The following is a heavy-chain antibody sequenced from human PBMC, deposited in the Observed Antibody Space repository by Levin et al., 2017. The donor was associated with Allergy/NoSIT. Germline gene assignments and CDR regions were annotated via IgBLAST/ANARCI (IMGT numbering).Heavy chain of an antibody. J-gene: IGHJ4*02. CDR3: ARAANYYDSSGYYFDY. Sequence: GGSLRLSCAASGFTFISYSMNWVRQAPGKGLEWVSYISSSSSTIYYADSVKGRFTISRDNAKNSLYLQMNSLRAEDTAVYYCARAANYYDSSGYYFDYWGQGTLVTVSS. CDR2: ISSSSSTI. D-gene: IGHD3-22*01. V-gene: IGHV3-48*01. CDR1: GFTFISYS.